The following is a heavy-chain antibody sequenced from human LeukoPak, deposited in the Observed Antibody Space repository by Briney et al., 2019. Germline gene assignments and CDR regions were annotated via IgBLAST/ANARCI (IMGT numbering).Heavy chain of an antibody. CDR2: ISPGSGTI. V-gene: IGHV3-48*04. D-gene: IGHD3-16*01. Sequence: PGGSLRLSCATSGFSFNRRGMNWVRHPPGKGLEWVSYISPGSGTIYYAESVKGRFTVSRDDAKNSLYLQMNTLRAEDTAVYYCARIDSPTVYTYYMDLWGKGTTVTVAS. CDR3: ARIDSPTVYTYYMDL. CDR1: GFSFNRRG. J-gene: IGHJ6*03.